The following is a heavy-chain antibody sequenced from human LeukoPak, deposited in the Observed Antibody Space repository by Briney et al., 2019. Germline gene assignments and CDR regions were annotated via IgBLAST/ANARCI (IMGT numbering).Heavy chain of an antibody. J-gene: IGHJ4*02. CDR2: IYSGGST. V-gene: IGHV3-66*01. Sequence: GGSLRLSCAASGFTVSSNYMSWVRQAPGKGLEWVSVIYSGGSTYYADSVKGRFTISRDNSKNMLYPQMNSLRAEDTAVYYCASLRDGPKNNDYWGQGTLVTVSS. CDR3: ASLRDGPKNNDY. CDR1: GFTVSSNY.